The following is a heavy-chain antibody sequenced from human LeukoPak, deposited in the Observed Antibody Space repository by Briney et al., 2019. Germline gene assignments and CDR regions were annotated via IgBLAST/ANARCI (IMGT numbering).Heavy chain of an antibody. V-gene: IGHV4-59*08. CDR3: ARLKYSYGYVGFDY. Sequence: PSETLSLTCTVSGGSITNYYWSWIRQPPGKGLEWIGYIYYSGSPTYNPSLKSRVTISVDTSKNQFSLKLSSVTAADTAVYYCARLKYSYGYVGFDYWGQGTLVTVSS. CDR2: IYYSGSP. D-gene: IGHD5-18*01. J-gene: IGHJ4*02. CDR1: GGSITNYY.